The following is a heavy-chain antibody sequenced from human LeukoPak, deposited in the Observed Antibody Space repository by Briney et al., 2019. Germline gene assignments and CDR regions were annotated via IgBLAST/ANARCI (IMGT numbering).Heavy chain of an antibody. D-gene: IGHD6-19*01. V-gene: IGHV4-59*01. J-gene: IGHJ3*02. CDR2: IYYSGST. CDR3: ARVEASGWSPDAFDI. CDR1: GGSISSYY. Sequence: SETPSLTCTVSGGSISSYYWSWIRQPPGKGLEWIGYIYYSGSTNYNPSLKSRVTISVDTSKNQFSLKLSSVTAADTAVYYCARVEASGWSPDAFDIWGQGTMVTVSS.